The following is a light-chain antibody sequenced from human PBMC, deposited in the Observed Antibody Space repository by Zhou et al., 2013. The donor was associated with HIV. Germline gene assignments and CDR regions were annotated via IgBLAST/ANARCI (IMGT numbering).Light chain of an antibody. V-gene: IGKV3-11*01. Sequence: EIVLTQSPATLSLSPGERATLSCRASQSVSDYLAWYQHKPGQAPRLLIYDASNRASDIPARFSGSGSGTDFTLTITSLEPEDFAVYYCQQGSSWPPRITFGPGTKVDIK. CDR3: QQGSSWPPRIT. J-gene: IGKJ3*01. CDR2: DAS. CDR1: QSVSDY.